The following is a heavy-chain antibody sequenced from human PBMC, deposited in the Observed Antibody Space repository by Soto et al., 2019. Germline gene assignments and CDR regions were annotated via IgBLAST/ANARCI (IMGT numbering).Heavy chain of an antibody. D-gene: IGHD6-13*01. J-gene: IGHJ4*02. CDR1: GYTFTGYY. Sequence: ASVKVSCKASGYTFTGYYMHWVRQSPGQGLEWMGWINPNSGGTNYAQKFQGRVTMTRDTSISTAYMALSRLRSDDTAVYYCARDSSSSSSSRLNFDYWGQGTLVTVSS. V-gene: IGHV1-2*02. CDR2: INPNSGGT. CDR3: ARDSSSSSSSRLNFDY.